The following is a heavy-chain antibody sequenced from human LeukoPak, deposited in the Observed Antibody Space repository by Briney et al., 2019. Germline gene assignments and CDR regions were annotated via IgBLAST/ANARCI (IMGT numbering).Heavy chain of an antibody. V-gene: IGHV3-23*01. CDR2: ISGSGGST. D-gene: IGHD3-22*01. CDR3: AIDQRHTYYYDSSGYYYVSY. J-gene: IGHJ4*02. Sequence: GGSLRLSCAASGFTFSSYAMSWVRQAPGKGLEWVSAISGSGGSTYYADSVKGRFTISRDNSKNTLYLQMNSLGAEDTAVYYCAIDQRHTYYYDSSGYYYVSYWGQGTLVTVSS. CDR1: GFTFSSYA.